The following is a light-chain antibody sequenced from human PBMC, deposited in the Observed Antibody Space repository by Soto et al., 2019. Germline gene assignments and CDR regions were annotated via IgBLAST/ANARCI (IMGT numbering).Light chain of an antibody. J-gene: IGLJ2*01. Sequence: QLVLTQPPSVSGAPGQRVTISCTGSSSNIGAGYDVHWYQHLPGTGPKLLIYGDTNRPSGVPDRFSDSKSGTSASLAITGLQSEDEADYYCQSYDSSLSGHVVFGGGTKLTVL. CDR2: GDT. V-gene: IGLV1-40*01. CDR1: SSNIGAGYD. CDR3: QSYDSSLSGHVV.